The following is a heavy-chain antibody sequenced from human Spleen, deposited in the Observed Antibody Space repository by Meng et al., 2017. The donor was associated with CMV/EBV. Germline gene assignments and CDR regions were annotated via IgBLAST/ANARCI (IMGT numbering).Heavy chain of an antibody. J-gene: IGHJ4*02. CDR1: GFTFSDYH. D-gene: IGHD1-26*01. V-gene: IGHV3-11*01. Sequence: GESLKISCDASGFTFSDYHVSWIRQAPGKGLEWLSYISSSGTSIKYAGSVRGRFTISRDNAKKLLFLQMNSLRAEDTAVYYCARGPTGRYYPDYQYFDLWGQGALVTVSS. CDR2: ISSSGTSI. CDR3: ARGPTGRYYPDYQYFDL.